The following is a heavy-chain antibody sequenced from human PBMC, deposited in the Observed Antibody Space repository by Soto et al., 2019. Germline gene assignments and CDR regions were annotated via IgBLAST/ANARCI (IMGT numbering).Heavy chain of an antibody. CDR1: GYTFTSYY. CDR2: INPSGGST. V-gene: IGHV1-46*01. Sequence: ASVKVSCKASGYTFTSYYMHWVRQAPGQGLEWMGIINPSGGSTSSAQKFQGRVTMTRDTSTSTVYMELSSLRSEDTAVFYCARSTSLALGRGNYYGMDVWGQGTTVTVSS. CDR3: ARSTSLALGRGNYYGMDV. J-gene: IGHJ6*02. D-gene: IGHD3-16*01.